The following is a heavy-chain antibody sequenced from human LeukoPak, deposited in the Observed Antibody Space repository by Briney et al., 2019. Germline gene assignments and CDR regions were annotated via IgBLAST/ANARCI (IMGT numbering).Heavy chain of an antibody. Sequence: GGSLRLSCAASGFTFSSYAMSWVRQAPGKGPEWVSAISGSGGSTYYADSVKGRFTISRDNSKNTLYLQMNSLRAEDTAVYYCAKVNSGWYLFDWFDPWGQGTLVTVSS. J-gene: IGHJ5*02. D-gene: IGHD6-19*01. CDR3: AKVNSGWYLFDWFDP. CDR2: ISGSGGST. CDR1: GFTFSSYA. V-gene: IGHV3-23*01.